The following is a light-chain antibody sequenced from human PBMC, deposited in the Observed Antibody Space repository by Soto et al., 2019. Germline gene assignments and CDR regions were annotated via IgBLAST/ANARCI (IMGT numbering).Light chain of an antibody. CDR2: EGS. CDR1: SSDVGSYNL. J-gene: IGLJ1*01. Sequence: SALTQPASVSGSPGRSITISCTGTSSDVGSYNLVSWYQQHPGKAPKLIIYEGSKRPSGVSNRFSGSKSGNTASLTISGLQAEDEADYYCCSYAGSSTYVFGTGTKVTVL. V-gene: IGLV2-23*01. CDR3: CSYAGSSTYV.